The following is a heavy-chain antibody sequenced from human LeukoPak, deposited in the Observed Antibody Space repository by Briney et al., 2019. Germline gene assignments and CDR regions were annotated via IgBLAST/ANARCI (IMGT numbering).Heavy chain of an antibody. CDR1: GGSISSGGYL. D-gene: IGHD3-3*01. V-gene: IGHV4-61*08. CDR2: IYYSGST. J-gene: IGHJ4*02. Sequence: PSETLSLTCTVSGGSISSGGYLWHWIRQPPGKGLEWIGYIYYSGSTNYNPSLKSRVTISVDTSKNQFSLKLSSVTAADTAVYYCARAWLTIFGVVLDYWGQGTLVTVSS. CDR3: ARAWLTIFGVVLDY.